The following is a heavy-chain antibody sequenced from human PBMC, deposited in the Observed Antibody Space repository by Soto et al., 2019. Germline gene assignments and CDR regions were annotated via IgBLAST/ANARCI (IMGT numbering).Heavy chain of an antibody. CDR1: GGTFSSYA. CDR2: IIPIFGTA. J-gene: IGHJ4*02. CDR3: ARHMTGYYLFDY. Sequence: SVKVSCKASGGTFSSYAISWVRQAPGQGLEWMGGIIPIFGTANYAQKFQGRVTITADESTSTAYMELSSLRSEGTAVYYCARHMTGYYLFDYWGQGTLVTVSS. V-gene: IGHV1-69*13. D-gene: IGHD3-9*01.